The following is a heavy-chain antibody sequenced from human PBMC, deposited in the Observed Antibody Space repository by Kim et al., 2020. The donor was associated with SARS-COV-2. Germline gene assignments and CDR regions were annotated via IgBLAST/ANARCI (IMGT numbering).Heavy chain of an antibody. CDR1: GGSISSGGYF. J-gene: IGHJ6*02. CDR2: IYYSGSA. V-gene: IGHV4-31*03. CDR3: ARDIPSSSDGMDV. Sequence: SETLSLTCTVSGGSISSGGYFWSWIRQHPGKGLEWIGYIYYSGSAYYNPSLKSRVTISVDTSKNQFSLKLSSVTAADTAVYYCARDIPSSSDGMDVWGQGTTVTVSS. D-gene: IGHD6-6*01.